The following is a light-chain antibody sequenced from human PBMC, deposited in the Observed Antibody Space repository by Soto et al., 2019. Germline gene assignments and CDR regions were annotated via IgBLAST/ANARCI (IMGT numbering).Light chain of an antibody. V-gene: IGLV3-21*02. CDR1: NIGSQS. CDR2: DDS. Sequence: SYVLTQPPSVSVAPGQTARISCGGNNIGSQSVHWYQQKPGQAPVVVVYDDSDRPSGIPERFSGSNSGKTATLTISRVEAGDEADYYCQVWDSSSDRWVFGGGTKLTVL. J-gene: IGLJ3*02. CDR3: QVWDSSSDRWV.